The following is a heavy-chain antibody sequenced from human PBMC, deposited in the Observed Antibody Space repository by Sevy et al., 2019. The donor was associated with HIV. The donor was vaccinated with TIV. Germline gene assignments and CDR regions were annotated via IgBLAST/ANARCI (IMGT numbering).Heavy chain of an antibody. CDR2: MNPNSGNT. J-gene: IGHJ6*02. CDR3: ASGSSGRWFGEFGDYYGMDV. V-gene: IGHV1-8*01. D-gene: IGHD3-10*01. CDR1: GYTFTSYD. Sequence: ASVKVSCKASGYTFTSYDINWVRQATGQGLEWMGWMNPNSGNTGYAQKFQGRVTMTRNTSISTAYMELSSLRSEDTAVYYCASGSSGRWFGEFGDYYGMDVWGQGTTVTVSS.